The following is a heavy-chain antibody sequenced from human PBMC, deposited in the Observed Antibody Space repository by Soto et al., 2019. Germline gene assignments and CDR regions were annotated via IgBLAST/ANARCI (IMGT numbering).Heavy chain of an antibody. J-gene: IGHJ4*02. Sequence: GGSLRLSCAASGFTFSSYGMHWVRQAPGKGLEWVAVISYDGSNKYYADSVKGRFTISRDNSKNTLYLQMNSLRAEDTAVYYCAKDLRGLHLGELSLLYDYWGQGTLVTVSS. CDR1: GFTFSSYG. CDR2: ISYDGSNK. D-gene: IGHD3-16*02. V-gene: IGHV3-30*18. CDR3: AKDLRGLHLGELSLLYDY.